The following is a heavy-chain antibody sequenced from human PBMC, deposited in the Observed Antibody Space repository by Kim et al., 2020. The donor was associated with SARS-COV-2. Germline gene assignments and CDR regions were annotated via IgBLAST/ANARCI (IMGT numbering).Heavy chain of an antibody. V-gene: IGHV4-34*01. CDR3: ARTPYYYEV. J-gene: IGHJ4*02. D-gene: IGHD3-22*01. CDR1: GGSFSGYY. CDR2: INHSGST. Sequence: SETLSLTCAVYGGSFSGYYCSWIRQPPGKGLEWIGEINHSGSTNYNPSLKSRVTISVDTSKNQCSLKLSSVTAADTAVYYCARTPYYYEVWGQGTLVTVSS.